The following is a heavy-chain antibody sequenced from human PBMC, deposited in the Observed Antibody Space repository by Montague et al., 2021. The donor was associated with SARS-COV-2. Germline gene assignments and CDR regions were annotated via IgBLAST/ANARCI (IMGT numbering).Heavy chain of an antibody. Sequence: SETLSLTCTISARSISSSTCSCGWSPQPTWRRLEWFGSIYYSGSTYYNPSLKSRVTISVDTSKNQFSLKLSSVTAADTAVYYCARFPTSYYYDSKAAPATPDAFDIWGQGTMVTVSS. V-gene: IGHV4-39*01. CDR3: ARFPTSYYYDSKAAPATPDAFDI. CDR1: ARSISSSTCS. J-gene: IGHJ3*02. D-gene: IGHD3-22*01. CDR2: IYYSGST.